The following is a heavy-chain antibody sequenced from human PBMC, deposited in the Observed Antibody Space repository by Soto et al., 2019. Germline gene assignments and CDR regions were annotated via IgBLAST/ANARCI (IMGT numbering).Heavy chain of an antibody. V-gene: IGHV1-18*01. CDR1: GYTFTSYG. D-gene: IGHD3-22*01. J-gene: IGHJ4*02. CDR3: ARDMRLSRSNRITMLVVEGLGY. CDR2: ISAYNGNT. Sequence: GASVKVSCKASGYTFTSYGISWVRQAPGQGLEWMGWISAYNGNTNYAQKLQGRVTMTTDTSTSTAYMELRSLRSDDTAVYYCARDMRLSRSNRITMLVVEGLGYWGKGTLVTVSS.